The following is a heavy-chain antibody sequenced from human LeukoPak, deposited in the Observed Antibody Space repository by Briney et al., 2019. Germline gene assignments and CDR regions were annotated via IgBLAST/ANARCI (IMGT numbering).Heavy chain of an antibody. CDR3: ARPIGGAANSPFDY. CDR1: GFTFSNYN. D-gene: IGHD1-26*01. Sequence: PGGSLRLSCAASGFTFSNYNMNWVRQAPGKGLEWVSSISSSSSYIYYAGSVKGRFTISRDNAKNSLYLQMNSLRAEDTAVYYCARPIGGAANSPFDYWGQGTLVTVSS. J-gene: IGHJ4*02. CDR2: ISSSSSYI. V-gene: IGHV3-21*01.